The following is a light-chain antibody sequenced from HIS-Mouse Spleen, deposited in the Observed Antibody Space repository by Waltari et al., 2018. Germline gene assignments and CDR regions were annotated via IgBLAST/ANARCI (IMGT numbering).Light chain of an antibody. V-gene: IGKV1-9*01. CDR3: EQLNSYPPT. J-gene: IGKJ1*01. Sequence: DIQLTQSPSFLSASVGDRVTITCRASQGIRSYLAWYQQRPGKAPKLLIYAASTLQSGVPSRFSGSGSGTEFTLTISSLQPEDFATYYCEQLNSYPPTFGQGTKVEIK. CDR2: AAS. CDR1: QGIRSY.